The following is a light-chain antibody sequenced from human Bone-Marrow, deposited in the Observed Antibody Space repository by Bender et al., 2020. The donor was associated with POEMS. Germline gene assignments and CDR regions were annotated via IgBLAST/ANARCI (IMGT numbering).Light chain of an antibody. CDR1: SSNIGAHA. J-gene: IGLJ3*02. Sequence: QSVLTQPPSASGTPGQRVTISCSGGSSNIGAHAVNWYQHLPGTAPKLLIYSSHRRPSEVPDRFSGSRSGTSASLAISGLQSEEEADYYCAVWDDSLNGWVFGGGTKLTVL. V-gene: IGLV1-44*01. CDR3: AVWDDSLNGWV. CDR2: SSH.